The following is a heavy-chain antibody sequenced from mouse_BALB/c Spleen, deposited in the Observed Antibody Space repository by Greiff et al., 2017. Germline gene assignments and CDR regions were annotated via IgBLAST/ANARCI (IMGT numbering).Heavy chain of an antibody. D-gene: IGHD2-14*01. J-gene: IGHJ3*01. CDR3: TRLKGYGYSWFAY. Sequence: QVQLQQPGAELVRPGASVKLSCKASGYTFTSYWINWVKQRPGQGLEWIGNIYPSDSYTNYNQKFKDKATLTVDKSSSTAYMQLSSPTSEDSAVYYCTRLKGYGYSWFAYWGQGTLVTVSA. CDR1: GYTFTSYW. V-gene: IGHV1-69*02. CDR2: IYPSDSYT.